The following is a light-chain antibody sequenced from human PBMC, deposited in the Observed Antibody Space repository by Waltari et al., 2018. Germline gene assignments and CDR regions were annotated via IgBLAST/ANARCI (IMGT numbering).Light chain of an antibody. V-gene: IGKV1-33*01. J-gene: IGKJ4*01. Sequence: DTQMTQSPSSLSASVGDRVTITCQASQDIRENLNRFHQKPGKAPQVLSFDASRSQAVVPSRFSGIGSGTDFAFTISSLQPEDIGRYYCQQYANLPLTFGGGTRVEL. CDR2: DAS. CDR1: QDIREN. CDR3: QQYANLPLT.